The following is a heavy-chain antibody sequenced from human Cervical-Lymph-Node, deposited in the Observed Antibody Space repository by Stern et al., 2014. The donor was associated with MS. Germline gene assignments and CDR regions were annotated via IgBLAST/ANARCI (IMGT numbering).Heavy chain of an antibody. Sequence: VQLEESGPGLVKPSETLSLICSVSHGSINNYYWNWIRQPPGKGLEWIGFVQDSGTTNYKPSLESRVTISLDTSKNQFSLTLRSVTAADTAVYYCARERTSAPYGMDVWGQGTTVTVSS. J-gene: IGHJ6*02. V-gene: IGHV4-59*01. D-gene: IGHD3/OR15-3a*01. CDR2: VQDSGTT. CDR3: ARERTSAPYGMDV. CDR1: HGSINNYY.